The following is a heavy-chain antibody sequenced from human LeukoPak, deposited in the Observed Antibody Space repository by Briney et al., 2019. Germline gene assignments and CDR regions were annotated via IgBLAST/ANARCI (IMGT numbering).Heavy chain of an antibody. V-gene: IGHV3-21*01. CDR2: ISSSSSYI. CDR1: GFTFSSYS. CDR3: ARDADSHLGCDLGYGMDV. Sequence: PGGSLRLSCAASGFTFSSYSMNWVRQAPGKGLEWVSSISSSSSYIYYADSVKGRFTISRDNAKNSLYLQMNSLRAEDTAVYYCARDADSHLGCDLGYGMDVWGQGTTVTVSS. D-gene: IGHD3-16*01. J-gene: IGHJ6*02.